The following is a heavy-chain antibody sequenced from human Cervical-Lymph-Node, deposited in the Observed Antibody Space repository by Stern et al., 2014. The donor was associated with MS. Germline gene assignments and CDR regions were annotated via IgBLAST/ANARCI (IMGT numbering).Heavy chain of an antibody. CDR3: ARGVVTNRAAATLHNLFEP. J-gene: IGHJ5*02. V-gene: IGHV1-69*09. Sequence: VQLVESGAEVKKPGSSVNVSCKASGGTFSSSYAITWMRQAPGQGLEWMGRIIPMLGLPNYAQKFQGRVTITADTSTSTAYMELSSLRSEDTAVYYCARGVVTNRAAATLHNLFEPWGQGTLVTGSS. CDR2: IIPMLGLP. CDR1: GGTFSSSYA. D-gene: IGHD2-15*01.